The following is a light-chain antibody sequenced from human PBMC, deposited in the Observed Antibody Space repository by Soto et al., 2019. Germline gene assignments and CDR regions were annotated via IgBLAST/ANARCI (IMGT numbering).Light chain of an antibody. J-gene: IGKJ5*01. Sequence: IRMTQSPSSLSASVGDRGTITCRASQTISSYVNWYQQKPGRAPKPLIYVASNLQSGVPLRFSGSGSGTDFTLTISSLQPEDFSTYFCQQTYSYPITFGQGTRLDIK. CDR2: VAS. CDR3: QQTYSYPIT. CDR1: QTISSY. V-gene: IGKV1-39*01.